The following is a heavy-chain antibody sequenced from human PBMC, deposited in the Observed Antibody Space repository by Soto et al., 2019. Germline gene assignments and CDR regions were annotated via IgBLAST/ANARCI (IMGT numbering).Heavy chain of an antibody. CDR1: GGSFSGYY. Sequence: SETLSLTCAIYGGSFSGYYWSWVRQPPGKGLEWIGEINHSGSTNYNPSLKSRVTISVDTSKNQFSLNLSSVTAADTAVYYCARGRQRGSGSYRDYFDYWGQGSLVTVSS. CDR3: ARGRQRGSGSYRDYFDY. CDR2: INHSGST. J-gene: IGHJ4*02. D-gene: IGHD3-10*01. V-gene: IGHV4-34*01.